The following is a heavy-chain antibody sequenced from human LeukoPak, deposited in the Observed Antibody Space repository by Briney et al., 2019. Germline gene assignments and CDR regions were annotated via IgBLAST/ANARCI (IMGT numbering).Heavy chain of an antibody. CDR1: GYTFTSYY. CDR2: INPSGGST. Sequence: ASVKVSCKASGYTFTSYYMHWVRQAPGQGLEWMGIINPSGGSTSYAQKFQGRVTMTRDMSTSTVYMELSSLRSEDTAVYYCARDYDFWSGYYIVDYWGQGTLVTVSS. V-gene: IGHV1-46*01. D-gene: IGHD3-3*01. CDR3: ARDYDFWSGYYIVDY. J-gene: IGHJ4*02.